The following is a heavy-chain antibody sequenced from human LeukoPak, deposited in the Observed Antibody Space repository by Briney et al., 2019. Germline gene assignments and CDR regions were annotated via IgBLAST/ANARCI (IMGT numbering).Heavy chain of an antibody. CDR3: ARGGGRDGYNLWFDY. CDR1: GGTFSSYA. D-gene: IGHD5-24*01. V-gene: IGHV1-69*05. J-gene: IGHJ4*02. CDR2: IIPIFGTA. Sequence: SVKVSCKASGGTFSSYAISWVRQAPGQGFEWMGGIIPIFGTANYAQKFQGRVTITTDESTSTAYMELSSLRSEDTAVYYCARGGGRDGYNLWFDYWGQGTLVTVSS.